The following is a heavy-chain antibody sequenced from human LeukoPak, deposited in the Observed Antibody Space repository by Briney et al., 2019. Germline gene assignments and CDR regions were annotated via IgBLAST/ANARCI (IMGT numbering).Heavy chain of an antibody. CDR2: INPTGTYT. CDR1: GYRFTSTY. Sequence: ASVKVSGKASGYRFTSTYMHWVRQAPGQGLEWMGLINPTGTYTKYAQKFQGRVSMTRDTSTSTDYMELRSLTSEDSAVYYCARDQSGSTTVTVTTDYWYFDVWGRGTLVTVSS. D-gene: IGHD4-17*01. CDR3: ARDQSGSTTVTVTTDYWYFDV. V-gene: IGHV1-46*01. J-gene: IGHJ2*01.